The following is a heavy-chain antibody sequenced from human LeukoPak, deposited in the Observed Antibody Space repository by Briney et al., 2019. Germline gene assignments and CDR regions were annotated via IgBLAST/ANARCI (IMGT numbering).Heavy chain of an antibody. CDR1: GFTFSTFA. J-gene: IGHJ4*02. Sequence: GGSLRLSCVASGFTFSTFAMNWVRQPPGKGLEWVSSIFPSGGEIHYADSVRGRFTISRDNSKSTLSLQMNSLRVEDTAIYYCATYRQVLLPFESWGQGTLVTVSS. CDR3: ATYRQVLLPFES. D-gene: IGHD2-8*02. V-gene: IGHV3-23*01. CDR2: IFPSGGEI.